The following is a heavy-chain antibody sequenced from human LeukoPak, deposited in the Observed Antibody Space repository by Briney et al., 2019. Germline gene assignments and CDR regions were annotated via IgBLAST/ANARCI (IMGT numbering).Heavy chain of an antibody. J-gene: IGHJ4*02. CDR2: ISGSGGST. V-gene: IGHV3-23*01. D-gene: IGHD1-26*01. CDR1: GFTFSSYA. CDR3: AKGSSGTYSRIYFDY. Sequence: PGGSLRLSCAASGFTFSSYAMSWVRQAPGKGLEWVSAISGSGGSTYYADSVKGRFTISRDNSKNTLYLQMNSLRAEDTALYYCAKGSSGTYSRIYFDYWGQGTLVTVSS.